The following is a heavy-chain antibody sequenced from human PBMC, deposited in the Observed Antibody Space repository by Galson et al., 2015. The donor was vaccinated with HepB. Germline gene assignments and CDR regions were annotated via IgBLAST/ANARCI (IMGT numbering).Heavy chain of an antibody. CDR1: GFTFSSYA. CDR2: ISANGGYT. J-gene: IGHJ4*02. V-gene: IGHV3-21*01. CDR3: AIIGTVRFDF. Sequence: SLRLSCAASGFTFSSYAMSWVRQAPGKGLEWVSSISANGGYTYYADSVKGRFTISRDNAKNSLSLQMNSLRAEDTAVYYCAIIGTVRFDFWGQGTLVTVSS.